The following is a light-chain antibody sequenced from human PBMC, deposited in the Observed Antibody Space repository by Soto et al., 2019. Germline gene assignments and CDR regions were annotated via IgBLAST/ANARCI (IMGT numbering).Light chain of an antibody. CDR1: SSDVGAYNY. CDR3: KPYGGGETFHVR. CDR2: DVS. J-gene: IGLJ2*01. V-gene: IGLV2-8*01. Sequence: QSALTQPPSASGSPGQSVTISCTGTSSDVGAYNYVSWYQQYTGKAPKLMIYDVSKRPSGVHDRFSGPKSGNTASLTVSGLRAVDEDVYYRKPYGGGETFHVRFGGGTKLTAL.